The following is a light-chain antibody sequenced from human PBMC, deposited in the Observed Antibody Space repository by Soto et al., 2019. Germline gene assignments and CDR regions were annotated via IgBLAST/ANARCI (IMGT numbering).Light chain of an antibody. CDR3: SSYTSSSTPDV. CDR1: SSDVGGYNY. J-gene: IGLJ1*01. V-gene: IGLV2-14*03. CDR2: EVS. Sequence: SALTQPASVSGSPGQSITISCTGTSSDVGGYNYVSWYQQHPGKAPKLMIYEVSNRPSGDSDRFSGSKSGNTASLTISGLQAEDEADYYCSSYTSSSTPDVFGSGTKVTVL.